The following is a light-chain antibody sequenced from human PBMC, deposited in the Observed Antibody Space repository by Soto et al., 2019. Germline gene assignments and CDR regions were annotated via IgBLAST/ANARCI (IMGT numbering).Light chain of an antibody. Sequence: QSALAQHSSVYESPGQSNTISCTGTINDVANNKFVFWYRQSPGKGPKLLIYEDRRRPPGVSNRFSASKSGNTASLTISGLQSDDEADYYCCSFVYTGTYLFGSGLKV. CDR3: CSFVYTGTYL. J-gene: IGLJ1*01. CDR1: INDVANNKF. CDR2: EDR. V-gene: IGLV2-23*01.